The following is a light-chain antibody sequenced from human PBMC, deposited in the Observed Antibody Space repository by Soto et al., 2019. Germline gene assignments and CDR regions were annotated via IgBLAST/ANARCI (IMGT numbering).Light chain of an antibody. J-gene: IGKJ2*01. Sequence: DIQLTQSPSSLSPSVGDRITLSCRAGQSISRNLNWYHQMPGKAPSLLIYAARDLQSGVPGRFSGSGSGTEFNLTISSLQPEDLATYYCQQSHSTPYTFGQGTKLEI. CDR3: QQSHSTPYT. CDR2: AAR. V-gene: IGKV1-39*01. CDR1: QSISRN.